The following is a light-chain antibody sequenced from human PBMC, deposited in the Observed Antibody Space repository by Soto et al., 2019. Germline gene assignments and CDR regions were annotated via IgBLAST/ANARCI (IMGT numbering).Light chain of an antibody. J-gene: IGKJ3*01. CDR2: GAS. V-gene: IGKV3-15*01. Sequence: EIVMTQSPATLSVSPGERATLSCRASQSVSSNFAWYQQKPGQAPRLLIYGASTRAAATPAVLRGGCPGTEFTPTISRPQSEDLAVYYCQHYNNWPFTFGPGTKVDIK. CDR3: QHYNNWPFT. CDR1: QSVSSN.